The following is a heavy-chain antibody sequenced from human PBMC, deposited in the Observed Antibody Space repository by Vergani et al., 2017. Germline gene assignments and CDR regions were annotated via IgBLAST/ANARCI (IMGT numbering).Heavy chain of an antibody. CDR1: GGSISSGDYY. CDR2: IYYSGST. CDR3: ARVRRDDSSGYYYYYGMDV. D-gene: IGHD3-22*01. V-gene: IGHV4-30-4*01. J-gene: IGHJ6*02. Sequence: QVQLQESGPGLVKPSQTLSLTCTVSGGSISSGDYYWSWIRQPPVKGLEWIGYIYYSGSTYYNPSLKSRVTISVDTSKNQFSLKLSSVTAADTAVYYCARVRRDDSSGYYYYYGMDVWGQGTTVTVSS.